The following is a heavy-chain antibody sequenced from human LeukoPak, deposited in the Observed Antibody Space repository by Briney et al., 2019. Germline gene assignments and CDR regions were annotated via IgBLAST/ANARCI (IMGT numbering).Heavy chain of an antibody. J-gene: IGHJ4*02. V-gene: IGHV1-2*02. CDR3: ARDSPSYYFDY. CDR1: GYTFTGYY. Sequence: ASVKVSCKASGYTFTGYYIHYVRQALGQGLEWMGWINPNTGDTKYAQKFQGRVTMTRDTSISTAYMELSRLRSDDTAVYYCARDSPSYYFDYWGQGTLVTVSS. CDR2: INPNTGDT.